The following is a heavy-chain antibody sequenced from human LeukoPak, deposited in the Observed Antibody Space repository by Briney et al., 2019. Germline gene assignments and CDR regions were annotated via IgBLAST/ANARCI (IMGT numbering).Heavy chain of an antibody. D-gene: IGHD6-19*01. Sequence: SETLSLTCTVSGGSISSGGYYWSWIRQPPGKGLEWIGYIYHSGSTYYNPSLKSRVTISVDRSKNQFSLKLSSVTAADTAVYYCARGVAVAGPSPLSLFDYWGQGTLVTVSS. CDR1: GGSISSGGYY. CDR3: ARGVAVAGPSPLSLFDY. J-gene: IGHJ4*02. V-gene: IGHV4-30-2*01. CDR2: IYHSGST.